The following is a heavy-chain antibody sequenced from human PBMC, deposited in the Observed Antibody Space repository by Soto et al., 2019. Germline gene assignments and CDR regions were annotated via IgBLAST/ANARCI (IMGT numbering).Heavy chain of an antibody. CDR3: ARDSAVAGRHYYYYYGMDV. CDR2: IYPGDSDT. V-gene: IGHV5-51*01. D-gene: IGHD6-19*01. J-gene: IGHJ6*02. CDR1: GYSFTSYW. Sequence: GESLKISCNGSGYSFTSYWIGWVRQMPGKGLEWMGIIYPGDSDTRYSPSFQGQVTISADKSISTAYLQWSSLKASDTAMYYCARDSAVAGRHYYYYYGMDVWGQGTTVTVS.